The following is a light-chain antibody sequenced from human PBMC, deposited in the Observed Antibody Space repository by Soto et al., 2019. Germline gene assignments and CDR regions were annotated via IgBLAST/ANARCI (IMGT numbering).Light chain of an antibody. Sequence: EIVLTQSPGTLSLSPGERATLSCRASQSVSSRFLAWYQQKPGQAPRLLIYGASSRATGIPDRFSGSGSGTDFTLTISRLEPEDCAVYYCQQFGGSLTWTFGQGTKVEIK. J-gene: IGKJ1*01. CDR3: QQFGGSLTWT. V-gene: IGKV3-20*01. CDR1: QSVSSRF. CDR2: GAS.